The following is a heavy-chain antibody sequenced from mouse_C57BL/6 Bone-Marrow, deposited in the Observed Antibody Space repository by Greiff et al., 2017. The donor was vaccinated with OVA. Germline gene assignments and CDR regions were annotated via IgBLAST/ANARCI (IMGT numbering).Heavy chain of an antibody. J-gene: IGHJ3*01. V-gene: IGHV2-2*01. CDR3: AGGSSFAY. CDR2: IWSGGST. D-gene: IGHD1-1*01. Sequence: VKLVESGPGLVQPSQSLSITCTVSGFSLTSYGVHWVRQSPGKGLEWLGVIWSGGSTDYNAAFISRLSISKDNAKSQVFFKMSSLQADDTAIYYCAGGSSFAYWGQGTLVTVSA. CDR1: GFSLTSYG.